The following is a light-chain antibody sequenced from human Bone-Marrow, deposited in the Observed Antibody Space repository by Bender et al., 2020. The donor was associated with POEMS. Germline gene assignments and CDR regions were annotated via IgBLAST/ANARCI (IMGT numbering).Light chain of an antibody. V-gene: IGLV1-44*01. CDR3: AVWDDSLNGWV. CDR1: SSNIGAHA. CDR2: SSH. J-gene: IGLJ3*02. Sequence: QSVLTQPPSASGTPGQRVTISCSGGSSNIGAHAVNWYQHLPGTAPQLLIYSSHRRPSEVPDRFSGPRSGTSASLAISRLQSEDEADYYCAVWDDSLNGWVFGGGTKLTVL.